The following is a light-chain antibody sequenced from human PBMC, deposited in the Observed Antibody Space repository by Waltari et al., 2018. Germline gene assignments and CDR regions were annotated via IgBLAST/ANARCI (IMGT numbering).Light chain of an antibody. V-gene: IGKV1-9*01. CDR2: SAS. J-gene: IGKJ2*01. CDR1: QGISSY. Sequence: DIQLTQYPSFLSASVGDRVTITCRASQGISSYLAWYQQEPGKAPKLLISSASTLQSGVPSRFSGSGSGTAFTLTISSLQPEDFAAYYCQQLHTYPYTFGQGTKVEIK. CDR3: QQLHTYPYT.